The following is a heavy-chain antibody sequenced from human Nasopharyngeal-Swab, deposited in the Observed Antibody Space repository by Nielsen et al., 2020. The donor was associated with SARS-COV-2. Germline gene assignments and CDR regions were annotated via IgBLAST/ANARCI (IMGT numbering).Heavy chain of an antibody. CDR3: ARGRARITMVREVKQQHFDY. CDR2: INHSGST. Sequence: WIRQPPGKGLEWIGEINHSGSTNYNPSLKSRVTISVDTSKNQFSLKLSSVTAADTAVYYCARGRARITMVREVKQQHFDYWGQGTLVTVSS. V-gene: IGHV4-34*01. D-gene: IGHD3-10*01. J-gene: IGHJ4*02.